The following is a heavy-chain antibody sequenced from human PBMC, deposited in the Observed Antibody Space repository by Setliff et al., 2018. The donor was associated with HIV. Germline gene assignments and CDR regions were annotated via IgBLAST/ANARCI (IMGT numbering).Heavy chain of an antibody. J-gene: IGHJ4*02. D-gene: IGHD3-22*01. Sequence: SETLSLTCTVSGDSISGNTYCWGWIRQPPGKGLEWIGYIYYSGSTYYNPSLRSRVTISVDTSKNQFSLKLRSVTAADTAVYYCARHAYESNGYFDSWGQGTLVTVSS. V-gene: IGHV4-30-4*08. CDR3: ARHAYESNGYFDS. CDR2: IYYSGST. CDR1: GDSISGNTYC.